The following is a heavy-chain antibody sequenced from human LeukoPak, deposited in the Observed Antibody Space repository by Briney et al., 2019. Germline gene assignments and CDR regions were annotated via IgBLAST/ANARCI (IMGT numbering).Heavy chain of an antibody. Sequence: ASVKVSCKGYNNTLSSYVFNWVRQAPGQGIEGMGWLNPNTGNTGYAPKFQGRVTMTRDTSISTAYTELRGLRSEDTAVYYCARLSQTPDYYGSGGYFYLGYWGQGTRVTVSS. CDR1: NNTLSSYV. D-gene: IGHD3-22*01. CDR2: LNPNTGNT. J-gene: IGHJ4*02. CDR3: ARLSQTPDYYGSGGYFYLGY. V-gene: IGHV1-8*01.